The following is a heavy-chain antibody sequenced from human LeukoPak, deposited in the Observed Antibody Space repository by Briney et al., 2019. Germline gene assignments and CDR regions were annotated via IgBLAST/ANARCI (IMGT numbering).Heavy chain of an antibody. CDR1: GFTFTSYG. Sequence: GGSLRLSCAASGFTFTSYGMHWVRQAPGKGLEWVAFIRLDGSSKSYADSVKGRFTISRDNSKNPLYLQMNSLRAEDTAVYYCARSCSGGSCYTDYWGQGTLVTVSS. D-gene: IGHD2-15*01. CDR3: ARSCSGGSCYTDY. V-gene: IGHV3-30*02. J-gene: IGHJ4*02. CDR2: IRLDGSSK.